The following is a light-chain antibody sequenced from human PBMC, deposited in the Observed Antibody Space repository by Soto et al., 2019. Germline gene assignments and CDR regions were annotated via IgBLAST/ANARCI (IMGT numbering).Light chain of an antibody. J-gene: IGLJ2*01. CDR1: SSDVGGYNY. V-gene: IGLV2-11*01. CDR2: DGT. Sequence: QSALTQPRSVSGSPGQSVTISCTGTSSDVGGYNYVSWYQEQPGKAPKLMIYDGTRRPSGVSSRFSGSKSGNTASLTISGLQAGDEADYYCCSYAGDDTMIFGGGTKVTVL. CDR3: CSYAGDDTMI.